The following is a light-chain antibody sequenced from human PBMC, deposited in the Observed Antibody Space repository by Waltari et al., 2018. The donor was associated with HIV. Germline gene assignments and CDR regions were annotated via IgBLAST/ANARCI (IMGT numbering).Light chain of an antibody. J-gene: IGLJ3*02. CDR3: TSYTTSDTLR. V-gene: IGLV2-14*03. CDR2: EVR. Sequence: QSVLTQPASVSGSPGQSVTISCTGTSSDFGFDNYVSVYQQYPGKAPTLIIYEVRSRPPGVSDRFTGSKSGNTASLTISGLQNEDEADYFCTSYTTSDTLRFGGGTKVTVL. CDR1: SSDFGFDNY.